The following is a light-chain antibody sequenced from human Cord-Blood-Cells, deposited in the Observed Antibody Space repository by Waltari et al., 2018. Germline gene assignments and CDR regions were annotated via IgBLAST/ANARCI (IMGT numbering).Light chain of an antibody. CDR2: DAY. CDR1: QSVSSY. CDR3: QQRSNWPPWT. J-gene: IGKJ1*01. Sequence: EIVLTQSPATLSLSPGERATLSCRASQSVSSYLAWYQQKPCQAPRLLIYDAYNRATGIPARFSGSGSGTDFTLTISSLEPEDFAVYYCQQRSNWPPWTFGQGTKVEIK. V-gene: IGKV3-11*01.